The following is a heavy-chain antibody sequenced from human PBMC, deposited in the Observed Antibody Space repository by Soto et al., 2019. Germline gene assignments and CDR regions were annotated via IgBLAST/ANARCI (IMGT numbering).Heavy chain of an antibody. V-gene: IGHV4-39*01. J-gene: IGHJ4*02. D-gene: IGHD6-19*01. CDR1: GGSISSSSYY. CDR2: IYYSGST. Sequence: QLQLQESGPGLVKPSETLSLTCTVSGGSISSSSYYWGWIRQPPGKGLEWIGSIYYSGSTYYNPSLKSRVTISVDTSKNQFSLKLSSVTAADTAVYYCARQMHGMYSSGFSGPGVAVWGQGTLVTVSS. CDR3: ARQMHGMYSSGFSGPGVAV.